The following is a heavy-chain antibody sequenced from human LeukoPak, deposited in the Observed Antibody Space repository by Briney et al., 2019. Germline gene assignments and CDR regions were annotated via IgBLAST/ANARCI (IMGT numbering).Heavy chain of an antibody. D-gene: IGHD1-26*01. CDR2: IYASGST. CDR1: GGSISSYY. Sequence: PSETLSLTCGVSGGSISSYYWSWIRQPAGKGLEWIGRIYASGSTNYNPSVKSRVTMSVDTSKNQFSLKVSSVTAADTAVYYCAREVGATGLDYWGQGTLVTVSS. V-gene: IGHV4-4*07. J-gene: IGHJ4*02. CDR3: AREVGATGLDY.